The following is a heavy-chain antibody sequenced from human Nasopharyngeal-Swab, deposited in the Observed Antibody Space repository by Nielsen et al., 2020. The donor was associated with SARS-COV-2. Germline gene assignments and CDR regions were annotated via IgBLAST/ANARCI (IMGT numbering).Heavy chain of an antibody. J-gene: IGHJ6*02. D-gene: IGHD4-17*01. CDR1: GFTFSDYN. CDR2: HSSGGSTI. Sequence: GESLKISCTASGFTFSDYNMYWIRLAPGKGLESLSYHSSGGSTIKYADSVRGRFTISRDNAKNSLYLQMNNLRAEDTAVYYCAGNADYVNYYYPINVWGQGTTVTVSS. CDR3: AGNADYVNYYYPINV. V-gene: IGHV3-11*01.